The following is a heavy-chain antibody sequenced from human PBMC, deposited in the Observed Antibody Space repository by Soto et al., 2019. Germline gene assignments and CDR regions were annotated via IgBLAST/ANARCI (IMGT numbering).Heavy chain of an antibody. D-gene: IGHD3-9*01. CDR3: ARAQIVLRYFAWLLSGPFDY. CDR2: ISAYNGNT. Sequence: QVQLVQSGAEVKKPGASVKVSCKASGYTFTSYGISWVRQAPGQGLEWMGWISAYNGNTNYAQKLQGRVTMTTDTSTSTAYMELRSLRSDDTAVYYCARAQIVLRYFAWLLSGPFDYWGQGPLVTVSS. V-gene: IGHV1-18*04. J-gene: IGHJ4*02. CDR1: GYTFTSYG.